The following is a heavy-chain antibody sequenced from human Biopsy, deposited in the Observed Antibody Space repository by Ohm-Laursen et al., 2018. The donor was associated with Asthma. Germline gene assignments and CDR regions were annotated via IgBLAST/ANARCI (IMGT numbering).Heavy chain of an antibody. D-gene: IGHD2-15*01. Sequence: SLRLSCAAPGFAFRSYAMNWVRQAPGKGLEWVAVISYDGSITHYADSVKGRFTISRDNSKNTVYLDIRSLRIEDTAVFYCGIVVAANPFQGDCWGQGTLVTVSS. CDR2: ISYDGSIT. CDR1: GFAFRSYA. V-gene: IGHV3-30*03. CDR3: GIVVAANPFQGDC. J-gene: IGHJ4*02.